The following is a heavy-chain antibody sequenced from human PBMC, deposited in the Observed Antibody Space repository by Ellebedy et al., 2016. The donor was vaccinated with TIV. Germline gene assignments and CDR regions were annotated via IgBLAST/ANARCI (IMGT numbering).Heavy chain of an antibody. CDR1: GFTFSSYA. Sequence: PGGSLRLSCAASGFTFSSYAMSWVRQAPGKGLEWVSAISGSGGSTYYADSVKGRFTISRDNSKNTLYLQMNSLRAEDTAVYYCARDPREWLVRGYFDCWGQGTLVTVSS. D-gene: IGHD6-19*01. CDR2: ISGSGGST. CDR3: ARDPREWLVRGYFDC. V-gene: IGHV3-23*01. J-gene: IGHJ4*02.